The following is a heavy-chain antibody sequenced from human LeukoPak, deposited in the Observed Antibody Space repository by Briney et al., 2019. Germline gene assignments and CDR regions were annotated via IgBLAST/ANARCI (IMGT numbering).Heavy chain of an antibody. CDR1: GFTFSSYA. V-gene: IGHV3-23*01. CDR3: AISSSWYYHYFDY. Sequence: GGSLRLSCAASGFTFSSYAMSWVRQAPGKGLEWVSAISGSGGSTYYADSVKGRFTISRDNSKNTLYLQMNSLRAEDTAVYYCAISSSWYYHYFDYWGQGTLVTVSS. CDR2: ISGSGGST. D-gene: IGHD6-13*01. J-gene: IGHJ4*02.